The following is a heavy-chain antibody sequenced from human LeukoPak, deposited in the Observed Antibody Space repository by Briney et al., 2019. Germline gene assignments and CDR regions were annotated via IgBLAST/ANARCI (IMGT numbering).Heavy chain of an antibody. Sequence: SETLSLTCIVSGYSISNSFYWGWIRQPPGKGLEWIGSIYHSGDTYYNPSLKSRVAISVDTSKNQFSLKLRSATAADTAVYYCARDVDGYNNFDYWGQGTLVTVSS. V-gene: IGHV4-38-2*02. CDR3: ARDVDGYNNFDY. D-gene: IGHD5-24*01. CDR2: IYHSGDT. CDR1: GYSISNSFY. J-gene: IGHJ4*02.